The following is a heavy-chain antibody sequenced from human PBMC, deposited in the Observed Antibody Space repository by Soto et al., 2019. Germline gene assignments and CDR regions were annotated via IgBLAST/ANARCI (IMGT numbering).Heavy chain of an antibody. J-gene: IGHJ6*02. V-gene: IGHV4-4*02. CDR3: AREVPSRVTIFGVVKGGMDV. D-gene: IGHD3-3*01. CDR2: IYHSGST. CDR1: GGSIGSSNW. Sequence: PSETLSLTCAVSGGSIGSSNWWSWVRQPPGKGLEWIGEIYHSGSTNYNPSLKSRVTISVDKSKNQFSLKLSSVTAADTAVYYCAREVPSRVTIFGVVKGGMDVWGQGTTVT.